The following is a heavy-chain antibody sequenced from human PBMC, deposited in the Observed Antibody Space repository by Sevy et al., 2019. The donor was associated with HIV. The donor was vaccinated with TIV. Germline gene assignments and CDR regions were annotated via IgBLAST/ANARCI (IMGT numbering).Heavy chain of an antibody. CDR3: ARALAAAASY. J-gene: IGHJ4*02. Sequence: GGSLRLSCAASGFTFSSYWMNWVRQAPGKGLEWVANIKQVGSEKYYVDSVKGRFTISGDNAKNPMNLQMNSLRAEDTAVYYCARALAAAASYWGQGTLVTVSS. CDR2: IKQVGSEK. V-gene: IGHV3-7*01. CDR1: GFTFSSYW. D-gene: IGHD6-25*01.